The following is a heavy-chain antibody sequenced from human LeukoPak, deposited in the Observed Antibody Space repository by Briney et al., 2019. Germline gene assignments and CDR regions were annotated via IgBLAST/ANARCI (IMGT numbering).Heavy chain of an antibody. J-gene: IGHJ4*02. CDR3: ARERPAAMPDY. V-gene: IGHV3-30*19. Sequence: PGGSLRLSCAASGFTFSSYGMHWVRQAPGKGLEWVAVISYDGSNKYYADSVKGRFTISRDNSKSTLYLQMNSLRAEDTAVYYCARERPAAMPDYWGQGTLVTVSS. D-gene: IGHD2-2*01. CDR2: ISYDGSNK. CDR1: GFTFSSYG.